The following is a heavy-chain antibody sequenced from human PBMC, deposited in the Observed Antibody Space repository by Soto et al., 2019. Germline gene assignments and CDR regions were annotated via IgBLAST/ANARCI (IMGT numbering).Heavy chain of an antibody. CDR3: ARGVGGVLYCVYT. Sequence: PSETLSLTCPVHGRSFSGYYCIWIRQPTRKGLEWIGEINHSGSTNYNPSLKSRVTRSVDTSKNQLSLKLSSVTAEDTAVYYCARGVGGVLYCVYTWGGGTIVT. V-gene: IGHV4-34*01. CDR2: INHSGST. CDR1: GRSFSGYY. J-gene: IGHJ5*02. D-gene: IGHD2-8*02.